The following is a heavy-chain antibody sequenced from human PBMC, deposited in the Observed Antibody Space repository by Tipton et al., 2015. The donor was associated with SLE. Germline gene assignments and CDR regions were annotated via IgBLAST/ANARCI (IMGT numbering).Heavy chain of an antibody. D-gene: IGHD2-2*02. Sequence: TLSLTCAVSGGSISSGGYSWSWIRQPPGKGLEWTGYIYHSGSTYYNPSLKSRVTISVDRSKNQFSLKLSSVTAADTAVYYCAREPAIGYFDYWGQGTLVTVSS. CDR2: IYHSGST. J-gene: IGHJ4*02. V-gene: IGHV4-30-2*01. CDR3: AREPAIGYFDY. CDR1: GGSISSGGYS.